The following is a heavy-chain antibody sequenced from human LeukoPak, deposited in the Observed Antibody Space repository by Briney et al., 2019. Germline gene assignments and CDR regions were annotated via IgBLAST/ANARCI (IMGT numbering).Heavy chain of an antibody. CDR1: GGSISSGSYY. Sequence: SQTLSLTCTVSGGSISSGSYYWSWIRQPAGKGLEWIGRIYTSGSTNYNPSLKSRVTISVDTSKNQFSLKLSSVTAAGTAVYYCARTPRSGGSCYSRLYFDYWGQGTLVTVSS. D-gene: IGHD2-15*01. CDR2: IYTSGST. J-gene: IGHJ4*02. V-gene: IGHV4-61*02. CDR3: ARTPRSGGSCYSRLYFDY.